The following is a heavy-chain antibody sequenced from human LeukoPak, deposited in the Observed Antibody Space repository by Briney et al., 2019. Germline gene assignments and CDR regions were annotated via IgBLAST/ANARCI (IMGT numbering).Heavy chain of an antibody. D-gene: IGHD1-26*01. CDR3: ASRVRSSGSAWYFDL. J-gene: IGHJ2*01. CDR2: ISVYNGNT. V-gene: IGHV1-18*01. CDR1: GYTFTSYG. Sequence: GASVKVSCKASGYTFTSYGISWVRQAPGQGLEWMGWISVYNGNTNYAQKLQGRVTMTTDTSTSTAYMELRSLRSDDTAVYYCASRVRSSGSAWYFDLWGRGTLVTVSS.